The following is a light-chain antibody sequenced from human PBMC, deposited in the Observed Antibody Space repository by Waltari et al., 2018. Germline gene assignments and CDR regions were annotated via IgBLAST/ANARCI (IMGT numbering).Light chain of an antibody. CDR1: QSVSSSY. Sequence: EIVLTQSPATLSLSPGERATFSCRASQSVSSSYLAWYQQKPGQAPRVLIHGASNRATGIPDRFSGSGSGTDFTLTISRLEPEDFAVYYCQQYGSSPWTFGQGTKVEIK. CDR2: GAS. J-gene: IGKJ1*01. CDR3: QQYGSSPWT. V-gene: IGKV3-20*01.